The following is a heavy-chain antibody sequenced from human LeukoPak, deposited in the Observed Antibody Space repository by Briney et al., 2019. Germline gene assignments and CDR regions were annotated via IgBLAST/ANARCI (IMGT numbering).Heavy chain of an antibody. CDR2: ISIGGVGT. V-gene: IGHV3-23*01. Sequence: GGSLRLSCAASGFTFSSYAMSWVRQAPGKGLEWGSGISIGGVGTFYADSVKGRFTVSRDNSKNTLYMQMNSLRAEDTALYYCAKKYSTSAPSFDYWGQGTLVTVSS. D-gene: IGHD5-18*01. CDR3: AKKYSTSAPSFDY. CDR1: GFTFSSYA. J-gene: IGHJ4*02.